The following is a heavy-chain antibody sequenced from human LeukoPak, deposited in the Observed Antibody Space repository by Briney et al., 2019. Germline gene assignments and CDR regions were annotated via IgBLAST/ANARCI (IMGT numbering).Heavy chain of an antibody. J-gene: IGHJ4*02. V-gene: IGHV1-18*01. CDR2: ISVYNGDT. CDR3: ARVSRGVNICDS. D-gene: IGHD2/OR15-2a*01. Sequence: GASVKVSCKASGYTCTSFDISWVRQAPGQGLEWMGWISVYNGDTNYAQKLQDRVTMTTDTSTSTAYMELRSLRSGDTAAYYCARVSRGVNICDSWGQGTLVTVSS. CDR1: GYTCTSFD.